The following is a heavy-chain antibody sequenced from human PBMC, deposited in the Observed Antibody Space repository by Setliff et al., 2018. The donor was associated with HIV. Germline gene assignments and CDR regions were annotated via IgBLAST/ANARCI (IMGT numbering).Heavy chain of an antibody. CDR3: AKGAGFYGDYTFDY. CDR2: IYSTGST. D-gene: IGHD4-17*01. CDR1: GASITSHY. V-gene: IGHV4-59*11. Sequence: LSLTCTVSGASITSHYWSWIRQSPGRELEWIGYIYSTGSTNYNPSLQSRVSISMDASKDKFSLKVTSVTSADTAVYYCAKGAGFYGDYTFDYWGQGNLVTVSS. J-gene: IGHJ4*02.